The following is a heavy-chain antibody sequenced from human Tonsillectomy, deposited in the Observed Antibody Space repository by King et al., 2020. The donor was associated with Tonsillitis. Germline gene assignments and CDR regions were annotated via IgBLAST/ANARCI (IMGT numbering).Heavy chain of an antibody. V-gene: IGHV3-49*03. CDR1: GFTFGDFG. CDR3: TRDSEAVAGITLDY. CDR2: IRSKAYGVTA. Sequence: VQLVESGGGLLQPGRSRRLSCTASGFTFGDFGIPWFRQGTGKGLEWGGFIRSKAYGVTAEYAASVKGRFTISRDDSKSIAYLQMNSLKTEDTAVYYCTRDSEAVAGITLDYWGQGTLVTVSS. D-gene: IGHD6-19*01. J-gene: IGHJ4*02.